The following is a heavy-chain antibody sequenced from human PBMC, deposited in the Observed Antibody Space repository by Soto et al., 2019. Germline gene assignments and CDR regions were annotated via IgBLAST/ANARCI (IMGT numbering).Heavy chain of an antibody. CDR2: IYYSGST. CDR3: ATLTVGYTFDY. D-gene: IGHD3-16*02. Sequence: SETLSLTCTVSGGSISSYYWSWIRQPPGKGLEWIGYIYYSGSTNYNPSLKSRVTISVDTSKNQFSLKLSSVTAADTAVYYCATLTVGYTFDYWGQGTLVTVSS. J-gene: IGHJ4*02. V-gene: IGHV4-59*01. CDR1: GGSISSYY.